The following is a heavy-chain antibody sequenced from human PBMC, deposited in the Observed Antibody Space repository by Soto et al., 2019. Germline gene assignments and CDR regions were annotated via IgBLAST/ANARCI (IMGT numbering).Heavy chain of an antibody. D-gene: IGHD3-22*01. CDR3: AKAHYYDSSGYPYYFDY. Sequence: GGSLRLSCAASGFTFSSYAMSWVRQAPGKGLEWVSAISGSGGSTYYADSVKGRFTISRDNSKNTLYLQMNSLRAEDTAVYSCAKAHYYDSSGYPYYFDYWGQGTLVTVSS. CDR2: ISGSGGST. J-gene: IGHJ4*02. CDR1: GFTFSSYA. V-gene: IGHV3-23*01.